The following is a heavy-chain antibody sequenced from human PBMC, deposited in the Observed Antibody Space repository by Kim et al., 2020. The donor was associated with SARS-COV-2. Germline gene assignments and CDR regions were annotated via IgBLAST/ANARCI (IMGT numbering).Heavy chain of an antibody. CDR3: ARGSGRFGELFHYYYGMDV. CDR2: IYYSGST. V-gene: IGHV4-30-2*01. J-gene: IGHJ6*02. CDR1: GGSISSGGYS. Sequence: SETLSHTCAVSGGSISSGGYSWSWIRQPPGKGLEWIGYIYYSGSTYYNPSLKSRVTISVDRSKNQFSLKLSSVTAADTAVYYCARGSGRFGELFHYYYGMDVWGQGTTGAVSS. D-gene: IGHD3-10*01.